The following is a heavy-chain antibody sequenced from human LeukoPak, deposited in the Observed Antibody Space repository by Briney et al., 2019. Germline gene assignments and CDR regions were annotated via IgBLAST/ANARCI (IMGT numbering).Heavy chain of an antibody. CDR1: GFTVSSNY. CDR3: ARDLSSSWYTLGY. V-gene: IGHV3-53*04. Sequence: GGSLRLSCAASGFTVSSNYMSWVPQAPGKGLVWVSVIYSGGSTYYADSVKGRFTISRHNSKNTLYLQMNSQRAEDTAVYYCARDLSSSWYTLGYWGQGTLVTVSS. J-gene: IGHJ4*02. CDR2: IYSGGST. D-gene: IGHD6-13*01.